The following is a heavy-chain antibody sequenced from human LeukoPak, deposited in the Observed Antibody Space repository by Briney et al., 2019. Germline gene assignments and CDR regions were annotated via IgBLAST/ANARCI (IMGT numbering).Heavy chain of an antibody. J-gene: IGHJ4*02. CDR3: AREEVGSAIDY. D-gene: IGHD1-26*01. CDR2: ISSSDGST. V-gene: IGHV3-64*01. CDR1: GFTFSNHA. Sequence: GGSLRLSCAASGFTFSNHAMHWVRQAPGKGLEYVSAISSSDGSTYYANSVKGRFVISRDNSRNTLYLQMGSLRDDDMGVYYCAREEVGSAIDYWGQGILVTVSS.